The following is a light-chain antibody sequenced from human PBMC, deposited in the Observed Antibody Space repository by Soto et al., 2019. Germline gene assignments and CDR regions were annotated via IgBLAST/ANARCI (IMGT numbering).Light chain of an antibody. CDR3: SSYTTSSTPLYG. CDR1: SSDVGTNNY. Sequence: QSALAQPASVSGSPGQSIAISCTGTSSDVGTNNYVSWYQQHPGKAPKLIIYDVSNRPSGVSDRFSGSKSGNTASLTISGLQAEDEADYYCSSYTTSSTPLYGFGTGTKVTVL. V-gene: IGLV2-14*01. J-gene: IGLJ1*01. CDR2: DVS.